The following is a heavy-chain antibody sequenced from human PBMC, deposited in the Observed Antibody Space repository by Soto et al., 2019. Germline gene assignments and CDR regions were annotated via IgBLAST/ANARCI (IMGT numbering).Heavy chain of an antibody. V-gene: IGHV3-73*01. J-gene: IGHJ6*03. CDR3: IRQNADSSYRYYMDV. CDR1: GFTFSDSI. D-gene: IGHD4-17*01. Sequence: EVQLAESGGGLVQPGGSLKLSCAASGFTFSDSIIHWVRQASGRGLEWVGRVRTKANGYATAYAASMQGRFTLSRDDSKNTAYLQMNSLRTEDTAVYYCIRQNADSSYRYYMDVWGKGTTVTVSS. CDR2: VRTKANGYAT.